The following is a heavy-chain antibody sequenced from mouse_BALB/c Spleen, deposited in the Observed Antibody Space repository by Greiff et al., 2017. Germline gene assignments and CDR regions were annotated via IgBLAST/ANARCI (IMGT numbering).Heavy chain of an antibody. J-gene: IGHJ4*01. CDR1: GYTFTSYW. V-gene: IGHV1-7*01. CDR2: INPSTGYT. D-gene: IGHD1-2*01. CDR3: ARRGTATYAMDY. Sequence: QVQLKESGAELAKPGASVKMSCKASGYTFTSYWMHWVKQRPGQGLEWIGYINPSTGYTEYNQKFKDKATLTADKSSSTAYMQLSSLTSEDSAVYYCARRGTATYAMDYWGQGTSVTVSS.